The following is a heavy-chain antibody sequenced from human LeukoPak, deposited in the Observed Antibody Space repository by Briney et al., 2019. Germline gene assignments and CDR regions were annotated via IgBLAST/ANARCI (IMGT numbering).Heavy chain of an antibody. CDR2: ISGSGGST. J-gene: IGHJ4*02. CDR3: AKAGTYYYGSGSAFPDY. CDR1: GFTFSSYA. V-gene: IGHV3-23*01. D-gene: IGHD3-10*01. Sequence: GGSLRLSCAASGFTFSSYAMSWVRQAPGKGLEWGSAISGSGGSTYYADSVKGRFTISRDNSKNTLYLQMNSLRAEDTAVYYCAKAGTYYYGSGSAFPDYWGQGTLVTVSS.